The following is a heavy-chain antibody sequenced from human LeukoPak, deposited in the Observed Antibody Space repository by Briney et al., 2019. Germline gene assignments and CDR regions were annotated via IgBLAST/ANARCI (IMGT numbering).Heavy chain of an antibody. V-gene: IGHV4-34*01. CDR2: INHSGST. CDR1: GGSFSGYY. Sequence: RTSETLSLTCAVYGGSFSGYYWSLIRQPPGKGLEWIGEINHSGSTNYNPSLKSRVTISVDTSKNQFSLKLSSVTAADTAVYYCARGHFSDAFDIWGQGTMVTVSS. J-gene: IGHJ3*02. CDR3: ARGHFSDAFDI.